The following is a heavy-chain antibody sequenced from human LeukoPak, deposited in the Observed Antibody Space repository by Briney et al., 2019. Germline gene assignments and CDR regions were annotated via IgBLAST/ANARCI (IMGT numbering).Heavy chain of an antibody. D-gene: IGHD3-10*01. CDR3: ARGRPSMVRGAYYFDY. CDR2: INHSGST. J-gene: IGHJ4*02. Sequence: SETLSLTGAVYGGSFSGYYWSWIRQPPGKGLEWIGEINHSGSTNYNPSLKSRVTISVDTSKNQFSLKLSSVTAADTAVYYCARGRPSMVRGAYYFDYWGRGTLVTVSS. CDR1: GGSFSGYY. V-gene: IGHV4-34*01.